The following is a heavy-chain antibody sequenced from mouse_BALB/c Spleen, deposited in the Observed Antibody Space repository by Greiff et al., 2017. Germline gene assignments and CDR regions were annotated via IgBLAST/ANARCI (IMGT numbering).Heavy chain of an antibody. D-gene: IGHD1-1*01. CDR2: IDTSDSYT. J-gene: IGHJ2*01. CDR1: GYTFTDYW. V-gene: IGHV1-69*01. Sequence: QVQLQQPGAELVMPGASVKMSCKASGYTFTDYWMHWVKQRPGQGLEWIGAIDTSDSYTSYNQKFKGKATLTVDESSSTAYMQLSSLTSEDSAVYYGARVNYYGSSPNFDYWGQGTTLTVSS. CDR3: ARVNYYGSSPNFDY.